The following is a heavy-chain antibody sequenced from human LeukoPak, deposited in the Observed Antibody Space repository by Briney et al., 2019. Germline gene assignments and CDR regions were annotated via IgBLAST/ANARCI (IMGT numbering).Heavy chain of an antibody. CDR2: ISSSGSTI. J-gene: IGHJ4*02. CDR3: ARELAALAYGSGSYSDY. Sequence: GGSLRLSCAASGFTFSSYEMNWVRQAPGKGLEWVSYISSSGSTIYYADSVKGRFTISRDNAKNSLYLQMNSLRAEDTAVYYCARELAALAYGSGSYSDYWGQGTLVTVSS. V-gene: IGHV3-48*03. CDR1: GFTFSSYE. D-gene: IGHD3-10*01.